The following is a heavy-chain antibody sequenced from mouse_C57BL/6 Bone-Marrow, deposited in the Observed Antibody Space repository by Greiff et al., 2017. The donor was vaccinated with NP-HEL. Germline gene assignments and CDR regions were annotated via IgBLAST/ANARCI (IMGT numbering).Heavy chain of an antibody. J-gene: IGHJ3*01. CDR2: IDPSDSYT. V-gene: IGHV1-69*01. CDR3: ARLSLYDGSSYPFAY. D-gene: IGHD1-1*01. CDR1: GYTFTSYW. Sequence: QVQLQQPGAELVMPGASVKLSCKASGYTFTSYWMHWVKQRPGQGLEWIGEIDPSDSYTNYNQKFKGKSTLTVDKSSSTAYMQLSSLTSEDSAVYFCARLSLYDGSSYPFAYWGQGTLVTVSA.